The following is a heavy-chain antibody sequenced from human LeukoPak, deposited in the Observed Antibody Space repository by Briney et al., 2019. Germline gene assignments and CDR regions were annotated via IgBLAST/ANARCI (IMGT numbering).Heavy chain of an antibody. D-gene: IGHD3-3*01. V-gene: IGHV3-30-3*01. CDR1: GFTFSSYA. Sequence: GGSLRLSCAASGFTFSSYAMHWVRQAPGKGLEWVADISYDGSNKYYADSVKRRLTISRDNSKNTLYLQMNSLRAEDTAVYYCARTDRNVLRFLEWPPGYMDVWGKGTTVTV. J-gene: IGHJ6*03. CDR2: ISYDGSNK. CDR3: ARTDRNVLRFLEWPPGYMDV.